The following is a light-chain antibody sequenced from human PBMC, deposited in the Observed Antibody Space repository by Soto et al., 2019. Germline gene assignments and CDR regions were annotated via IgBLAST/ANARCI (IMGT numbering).Light chain of an antibody. CDR3: SSYAGNTIFVL. CDR1: SSDVGAYNY. Sequence: QSVLTQPPSASGSPGQSVTISCTGTSSDVGAYNYVSWYQQHPGKAPKLMIYEVSKRPSGVPDRFSGSKSGSTASLTGSGLQAEDEADYYCSSYAGNTIFVLFGGGTQLTVL. CDR2: EVS. V-gene: IGLV2-8*01. J-gene: IGLJ2*01.